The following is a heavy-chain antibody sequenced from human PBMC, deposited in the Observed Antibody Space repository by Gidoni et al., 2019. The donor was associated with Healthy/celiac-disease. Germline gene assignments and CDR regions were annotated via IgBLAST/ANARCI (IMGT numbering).Heavy chain of an antibody. J-gene: IGHJ1*01. CDR3: ARPRKNVWGSYRYSLYFQH. V-gene: IGHV4-34*01. CDR2: INHSGST. D-gene: IGHD3-16*02. Sequence: QVQLQQWGAGLLKPSETLSLTCAVYGGSFSGYYWSWIRQPPGKGLEWIGEINHSGSTNYNPSLKSRVTISVDTSKNQFSLKLSSVTAADTAVYYCARPRKNVWGSYRYSLYFQHWGQGTLVTVSS. CDR1: GGSFSGYY.